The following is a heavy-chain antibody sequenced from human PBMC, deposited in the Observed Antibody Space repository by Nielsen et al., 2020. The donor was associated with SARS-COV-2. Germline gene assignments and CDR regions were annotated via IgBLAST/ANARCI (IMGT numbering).Heavy chain of an antibody. J-gene: IGHJ6*03. CDR2: VSSDGRNQ. D-gene: IGHD3-3*01. CDR1: GFIFTSHA. Sequence: GGSLRLSCAASGFIFTSHAMHWVRQAPGKGLEWVAVVSSDGRNQYYADSVRGRFTISRDNSKNTLYLQMNRLRGEDTAVYYCAKDLADSWSDDYSAYYNMDVWGKGTTVTVSS. V-gene: IGHV3-30*18. CDR3: AKDLADSWSDDYSAYYNMDV.